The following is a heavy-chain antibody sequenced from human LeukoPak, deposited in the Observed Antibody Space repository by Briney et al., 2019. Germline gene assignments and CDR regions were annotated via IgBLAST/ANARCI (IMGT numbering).Heavy chain of an antibody. J-gene: IGHJ4*02. CDR1: GGSISSSGYD. CDR2: IYYSGST. Sequence: SETLSLTCTVSGGSISSSGYDWGWLRQPPGKGLEWIGSIYYSGSTYYNPSLKSRVTISVDTSKNQFSLKLSSVTAADTAVYYCARIIGGQLVPYYFDYWGQGTLVTVSS. CDR3: ARIIGGQLVPYYFDY. D-gene: IGHD6-13*01. V-gene: IGHV4-39*01.